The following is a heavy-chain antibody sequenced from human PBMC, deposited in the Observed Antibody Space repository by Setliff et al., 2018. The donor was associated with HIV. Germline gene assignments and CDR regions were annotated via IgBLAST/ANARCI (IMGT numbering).Heavy chain of an antibody. Sequence: SETLSLTCAVYGGSFSGYYWGWIRQPPGKGLEWIGSIYYSGSTYYNPSLKSRVTISVDTSKNQFSLKLSSVTAADTAVYYCARELLRSWDGSENSYKPYYFDYWGQGTLVTVSS. CDR1: GGSFSGYY. CDR3: ARELLRSWDGSENSYKPYYFDY. D-gene: IGHD3-10*01. V-gene: IGHV4-34*01. CDR2: IYYSGST. J-gene: IGHJ4*02.